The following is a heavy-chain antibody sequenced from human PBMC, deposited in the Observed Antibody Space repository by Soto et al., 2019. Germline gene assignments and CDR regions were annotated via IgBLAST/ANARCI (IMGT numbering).Heavy chain of an antibody. CDR2: MNPNSGNT. CDR3: ARVPNFDYGDYEDYYYYMDV. J-gene: IGHJ6*03. V-gene: IGHV1-8*01. D-gene: IGHD4-17*01. CDR1: GYTFTSYD. Sequence: ASVKVSCKASGYTFTSYDINWVRQATGQGLEWMGWMNPNSGNTGYAQKFQGRVTMTRNTSISTAYMELSSLRSEDTAVYYCARVPNFDYGDYEDYYYYMDVWGKGTTVTVSS.